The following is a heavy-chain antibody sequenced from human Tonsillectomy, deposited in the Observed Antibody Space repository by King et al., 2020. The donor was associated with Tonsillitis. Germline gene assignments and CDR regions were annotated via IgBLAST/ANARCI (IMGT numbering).Heavy chain of an antibody. CDR2: INPDSGGA. D-gene: IGHD6-19*01. CDR3: ARDTGGWRTFDY. Sequence: GQLVESGAEVKKPGASVKVSCQASGYSFTDYSIHWVRQAPGQGLEWMGRINPDSGGADYALRFEGKVTMTRDTSIRSAYLELSSLRSDDTAVYFCARDTGGWRTFDYWGQGTLVTVSS. J-gene: IGHJ4*02. CDR1: GYSFTDYS. V-gene: IGHV1-2*06.